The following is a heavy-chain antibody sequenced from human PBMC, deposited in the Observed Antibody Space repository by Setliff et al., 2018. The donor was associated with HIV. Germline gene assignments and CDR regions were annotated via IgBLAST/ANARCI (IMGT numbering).Heavy chain of an antibody. CDR3: ARGPTTVTNYYYYHMDV. J-gene: IGHJ6*03. CDR1: GFTFGDFC. D-gene: IGHD4-17*01. Sequence: PGGSLRLSCETSGFTFGDFCMNWVRQAPGKGLEWISYISSKRTSIYYADSVKGRFTISRHNDRNSLYLQMNGLRAEDTAVYYCARGPTTVTNYYYYHMDVWGKGTTVTVSS. CDR2: ISSKRTSI. V-gene: IGHV3-48*01.